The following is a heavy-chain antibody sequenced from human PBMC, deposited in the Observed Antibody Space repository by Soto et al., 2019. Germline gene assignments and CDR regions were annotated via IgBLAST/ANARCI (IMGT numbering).Heavy chain of an antibody. D-gene: IGHD3-9*01. CDR2: IWYDDNNK. CDR3: ARPRVAISGGMDV. CDR1: GFTFTSYG. V-gene: IGHV3-33*01. Sequence: GGSLRLSCAASGFTFTSYGMHWVRQAPGKGLEWVALIWYDDNNKNYADSVKGRFTISRDNTKNTLYLQMNSLRAEDTAVYYCARPRVAISGGMDVRGPATTVTVSS. J-gene: IGHJ6*02.